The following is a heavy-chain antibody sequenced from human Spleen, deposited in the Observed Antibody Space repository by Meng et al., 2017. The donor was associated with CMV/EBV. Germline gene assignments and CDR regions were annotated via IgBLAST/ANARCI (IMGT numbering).Heavy chain of an antibody. Sequence: LRLSCAGSGFTFSHAWMSWVRQAPGKGLEWVGRIKSKTDDGTIDYAAPVKGRFTISRDDSKNTLFLQMNSLKTEDTAVYYCTSYSGTYWGPGTLVTVSS. CDR2: IKSKTDDGTI. V-gene: IGHV3-15*01. J-gene: IGHJ4*02. D-gene: IGHD1-26*01. CDR1: GFTFSHAW. CDR3: TSYSGTY.